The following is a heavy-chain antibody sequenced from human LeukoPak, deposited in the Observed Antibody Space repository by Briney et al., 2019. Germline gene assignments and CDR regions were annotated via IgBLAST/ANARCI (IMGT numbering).Heavy chain of an antibody. CDR2: NYYSGST. J-gene: IGHJ3*02. Sequence: SETLSLTCTVSGGSVTSSGYYWSWVRQPPGKGLEYIGYNYYSGSTNYNPSLKSRVTISVGTSKNQFSLKLRSVTAADTAVYYCARDSASTGYMNAFDIWGQGTMVTVSS. V-gene: IGHV4-61*08. D-gene: IGHD3-22*01. CDR1: GGSVTSSGYY. CDR3: ARDSASTGYMNAFDI.